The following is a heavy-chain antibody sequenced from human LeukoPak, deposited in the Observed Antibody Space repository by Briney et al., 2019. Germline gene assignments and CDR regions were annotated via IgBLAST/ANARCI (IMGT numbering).Heavy chain of an antibody. CDR3: ASGDLITMVRGVGEY. V-gene: IGHV3-7*01. J-gene: IGHJ4*02. D-gene: IGHD3-10*01. CDR1: GFTFSSYW. CDR2: IKQDGSEK. Sequence: HPGGSLRLSCAASGFTFSSYWMSWVRQAPGKGLEWVANIKQDGSEKYYVDSVKGRFTISRDNAKNSLYLQMNSLRAEDTAVYYCASGDLITMVRGVGEYWGQGTLVTVSS.